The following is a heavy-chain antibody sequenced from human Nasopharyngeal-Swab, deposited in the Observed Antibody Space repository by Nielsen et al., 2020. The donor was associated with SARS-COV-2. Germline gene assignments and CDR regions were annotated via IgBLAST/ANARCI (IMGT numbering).Heavy chain of an antibody. D-gene: IGHD1-14*01. V-gene: IGHV5-51*01. Sequence: GGSLRLSCKGSGYSFTSYWIGWVRQMPGKGLEWMGIIYPGDSDTRYSPSFQGQVTISADKPISTAYLQWSSLKASDTAMYYCARHLLGSNRYFDYWGQGTLVTVSS. CDR3: ARHLLGSNRYFDY. J-gene: IGHJ4*02. CDR2: IYPGDSDT. CDR1: GYSFTSYW.